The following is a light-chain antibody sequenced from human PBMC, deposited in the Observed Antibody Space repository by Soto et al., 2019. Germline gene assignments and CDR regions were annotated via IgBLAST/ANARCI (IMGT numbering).Light chain of an antibody. Sequence: DIVMTQSPLSLPVTPGEPASISCRSSQSLLHSNGYNYLDWYLQKPGQSPQVLSYLGSNRAAGVPYRFSGSGSGTDFTLKISRVEAEDVGVYYCMQTLQTRTFGQGTKVEI. V-gene: IGKV2-28*01. CDR2: LGS. J-gene: IGKJ1*01. CDR3: MQTLQTRT. CDR1: QSLLHSNGYNY.